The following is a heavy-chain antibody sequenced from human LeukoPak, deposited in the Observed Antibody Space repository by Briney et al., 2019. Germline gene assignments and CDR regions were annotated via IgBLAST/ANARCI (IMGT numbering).Heavy chain of an antibody. CDR2: IYYSGST. CDR1: GGSISSYY. D-gene: IGHD4-23*01. CDR3: ARNAGNSDVDS. Sequence: SETLSLTCTVSGGSISSYYWSWIREPPGKGLEWIGYIYYSGSTNYNPSLKSRVTISVDTSKNQFSLKLSSVTAADTAVYYCARNAGNSDVDSWGQGILVTVSS. J-gene: IGHJ4*02. V-gene: IGHV4-59*12.